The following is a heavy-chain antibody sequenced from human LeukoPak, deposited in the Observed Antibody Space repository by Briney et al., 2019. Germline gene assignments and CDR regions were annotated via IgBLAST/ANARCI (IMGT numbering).Heavy chain of an antibody. V-gene: IGHV4-4*02. CDR3: ARVSHWQLLIDY. J-gene: IGHJ4*02. D-gene: IGHD6-6*01. Sequence: SETLSLTCAVSGGSISSGHWWSWVRRSPGKGLEWIGEIYHSGTTNYNPSLKSRVTISVDTSKNQFSLKLSSVTAADTAVYYCARVSHWQLLIDYWGQGTLVTVSS. CDR1: GGSISSGHW. CDR2: IYHSGTT.